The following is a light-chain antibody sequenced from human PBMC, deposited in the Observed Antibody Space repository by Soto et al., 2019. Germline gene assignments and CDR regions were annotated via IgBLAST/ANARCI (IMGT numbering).Light chain of an antibody. CDR2: GAS. Sequence: EIVMTQSPATLSVSPGERATLSCRASQSIGTYLAWYQQRPGQAPRLLIFGASTRATGVPARFSGSGSGTDFSLTISSLQSEDFPVYYCQQYNNWPPITFGQGTRLEIK. J-gene: IGKJ5*01. CDR3: QQYNNWPPIT. V-gene: IGKV3-15*01. CDR1: QSIGTY.